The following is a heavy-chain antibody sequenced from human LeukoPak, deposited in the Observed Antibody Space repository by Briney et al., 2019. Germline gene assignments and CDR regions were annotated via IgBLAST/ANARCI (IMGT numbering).Heavy chain of an antibody. J-gene: IGHJ5*02. CDR3: AKFATVTTPNWIDP. Sequence: SETLSLTCTVSGGSVSGYFWGWIRQPPGEGLEFIGYIYYTGAASYKPSLSSQVTMSVDTSKNQFSLKVTSVTAADTAVYYCAKFATVTTPNWIDPWGQGMLVTVSS. V-gene: IGHV4-59*02. CDR1: GGSVSGYF. D-gene: IGHD4-17*01. CDR2: IYYTGAA.